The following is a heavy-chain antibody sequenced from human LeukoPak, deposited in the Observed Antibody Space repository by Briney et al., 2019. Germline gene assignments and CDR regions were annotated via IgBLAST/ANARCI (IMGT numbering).Heavy chain of an antibody. CDR2: ISYDGSNK. CDR1: GFTFSSYA. V-gene: IGHV3-30-3*01. CDR3: ARVSPRAAITYWFDS. J-gene: IGHJ5*01. D-gene: IGHD5-18*01. Sequence: PGGSLRLSCAASGFTFSSYAMHWVRQAPGKGLEWVAVISYDGSNKYYADSVKGRFTISRDNAKNSVYLHMISLRADDTAVYYCARVSPRAAITYWFDSWGQGTLVTVSS.